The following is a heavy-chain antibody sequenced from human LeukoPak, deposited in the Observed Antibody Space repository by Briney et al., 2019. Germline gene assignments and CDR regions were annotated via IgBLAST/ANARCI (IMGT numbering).Heavy chain of an antibody. CDR3: ASNSSDRTGFDY. CDR2: IRYDGSNE. CDR1: GFTFSGYG. J-gene: IGHJ4*02. D-gene: IGHD3-22*01. Sequence: GGSLRLSCAASGFTFSGYGIHWVRQAPGKGLEWVAFIRYDGSNEYFADSVKGRFTISRDNSENTLYLQMSSLRAEDTAVYYCASNSSDRTGFDYWGQGTLVTVSS. V-gene: IGHV3-30*02.